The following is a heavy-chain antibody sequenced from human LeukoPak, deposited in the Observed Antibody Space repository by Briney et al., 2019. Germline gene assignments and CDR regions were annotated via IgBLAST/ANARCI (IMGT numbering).Heavy chain of an antibody. D-gene: IGHD3-3*02. CDR3: ARDSAFADY. CDR1: GYTFTNYP. J-gene: IGHJ4*02. Sequence: RASVTVSCKASGYTFTNYPMHWVRLAPGQRLEWMGWINTANGNTKYSQKFQDRLTITRDTSASTGYMELSSLISEDTAIYYCARDSAFADYWGQGTLVTVSS. V-gene: IGHV1-3*04. CDR2: INTANGNT.